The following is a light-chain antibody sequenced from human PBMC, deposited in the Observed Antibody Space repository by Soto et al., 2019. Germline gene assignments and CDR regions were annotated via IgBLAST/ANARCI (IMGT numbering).Light chain of an antibody. CDR1: QSVSSSY. V-gene: IGKV3-20*01. Sequence: EIVLTQSPGTLSLSPGERATLSCRASQSVSSSYLAWYQQKPGQAPRLLIYGASSRATGIPDRFSGSGSGTDFTLTISRREPEDLSVYYCQQYGSSPQTFGPRTKGDIK. CDR3: QQYGSSPQT. CDR2: GAS. J-gene: IGKJ3*01.